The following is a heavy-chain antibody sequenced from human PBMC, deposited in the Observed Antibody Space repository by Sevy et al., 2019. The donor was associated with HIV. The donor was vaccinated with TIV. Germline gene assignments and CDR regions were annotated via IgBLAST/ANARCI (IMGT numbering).Heavy chain of an antibody. J-gene: IGHJ5*02. V-gene: IGHV4-59*01. D-gene: IGHD1-1*01. CDR3: ARTLSPTGTGEENWFDP. CDR2: IYYSGST. Sequence: SETLSITCTVSGGSISSYYWSWIRQPPGKGLEWIGYIYYSGSTNYNPSLKSRVTISVDTSKNQFSLKLSSVTAADTAVYYCARTLSPTGTGEENWFDPWGQGTLVTVSS. CDR1: GGSISSYY.